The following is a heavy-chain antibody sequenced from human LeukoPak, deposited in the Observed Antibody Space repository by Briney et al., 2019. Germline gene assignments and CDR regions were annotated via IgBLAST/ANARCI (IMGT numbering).Heavy chain of an antibody. Sequence: GGSLRLSCAASGFTFSSYAMQWVRQAPGKGLEWVAVISYDGSNKYYADSVKGRFTISRDNSKNTLYLQMNSLRAEGTAVYYCASSQKYYYDSSLPYWGQGTLVTVSS. J-gene: IGHJ4*02. V-gene: IGHV3-30-3*01. D-gene: IGHD3-22*01. CDR2: ISYDGSNK. CDR3: ASSQKYYYDSSLPY. CDR1: GFTFSSYA.